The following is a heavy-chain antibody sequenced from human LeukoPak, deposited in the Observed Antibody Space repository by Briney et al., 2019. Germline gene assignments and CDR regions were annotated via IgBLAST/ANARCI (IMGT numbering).Heavy chain of an antibody. Sequence: GGSLRLSCTVSGFTVSTNSMSWVRQAPGKGLEWVSAISGSGGSTYYADSVKGRFTISRDNSKNTLYLQMNSLRAEDTAVYYCAKDLGTTLFDYWGQGTLVTVSS. CDR1: GFTVSTNS. J-gene: IGHJ4*02. CDR2: ISGSGGST. V-gene: IGHV3-23*01. D-gene: IGHD4-17*01. CDR3: AKDLGTTLFDY.